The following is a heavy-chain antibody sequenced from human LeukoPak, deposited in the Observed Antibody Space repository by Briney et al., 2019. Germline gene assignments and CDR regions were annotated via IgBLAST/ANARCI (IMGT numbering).Heavy chain of an antibody. CDR1: GSTFSSYG. Sequence: GGSLRLSCAASGSTFSSYGMHWVRQAPGKGLEWVAFIRNDGSNKYYADSVKGRFTISRDNSKNTLYLQMNSLRAEDTAVYYCAKDQGITIFGVVIDYFDYWGQGTLVTVSS. D-gene: IGHD3-3*01. CDR2: IRNDGSNK. J-gene: IGHJ4*02. V-gene: IGHV3-30*02. CDR3: AKDQGITIFGVVIDYFDY.